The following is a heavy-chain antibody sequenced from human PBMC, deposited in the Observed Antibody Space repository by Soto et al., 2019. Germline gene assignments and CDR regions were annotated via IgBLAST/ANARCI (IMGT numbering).Heavy chain of an antibody. CDR2: IIRIFGTP. J-gene: IGHJ5*02. Sequence: QVHLVQSGAEVKKPGSSVKVSCKASGGTFSRTAISWVRQAPGQGLEWMGGIIRIFGTPTYAQKFQGRITITADESTTTVYMELRSLRSEDTAVYYCARDKGTFDPWGQGTPVTVSS. CDR1: GGTFSRTA. CDR3: ARDKGTFDP. D-gene: IGHD3-10*01. V-gene: IGHV1-69*12.